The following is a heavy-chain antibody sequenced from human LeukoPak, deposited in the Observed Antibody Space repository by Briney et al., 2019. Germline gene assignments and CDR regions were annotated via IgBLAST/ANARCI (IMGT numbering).Heavy chain of an antibody. CDR1: GFTFSNYW. CDR2: INSDGSST. D-gene: IGHD3-3*01. J-gene: IGHJ4*02. CDR3: ATDRGWRTSGYYLYYFEY. V-gene: IGHV3-74*01. Sequence: GGSLRLSCIASGFTFSNYWMHWVRQAPGKGLVWVSRINSDGSSTSYADSVKGRFTISRDNAKNTLYLQMSSLRAGDTAVYYCATDRGWRTSGYYLYYFEYWGQGTLVTYSS.